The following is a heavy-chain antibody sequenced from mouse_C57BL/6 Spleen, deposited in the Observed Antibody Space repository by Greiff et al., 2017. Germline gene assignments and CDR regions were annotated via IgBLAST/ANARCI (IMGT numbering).Heavy chain of an antibody. V-gene: IGHV1-80*01. Sequence: VQLQQSGAELVKPGASVKISCKASGYAFSSYWMTWVQQRPGKGLEWIGQIYPGDGDTNYNGKFKGKATLTADKSSSTAYMQLSSLTSEDSAVYYCARGYGSLMDYWGQGTLVTVS. CDR1: GYAFSSYW. CDR3: ARGYGSLMDY. CDR2: IYPGDGDT. J-gene: IGHJ4*01. D-gene: IGHD1-1*01.